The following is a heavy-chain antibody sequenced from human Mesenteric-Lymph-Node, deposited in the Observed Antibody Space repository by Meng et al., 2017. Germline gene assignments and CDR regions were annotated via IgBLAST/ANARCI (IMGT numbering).Heavy chain of an antibody. D-gene: IGHD2-21*02. Sequence: GSLRLSCTVSGGSISSYYWSWIRQPPGKGLEWIGYIYYSGSTNYNPSLKSRVTISVDTSKNQFSLKLSSVTAADTAVYYCARSPPYCGGDCYRSAFDIWGQGTMVTVSS. J-gene: IGHJ3*02. CDR3: ARSPPYCGGDCYRSAFDI. CDR1: GGSISSYY. CDR2: IYYSGST. V-gene: IGHV4-59*01.